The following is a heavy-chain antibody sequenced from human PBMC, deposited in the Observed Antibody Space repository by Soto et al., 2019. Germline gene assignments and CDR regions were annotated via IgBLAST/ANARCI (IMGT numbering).Heavy chain of an antibody. CDR2: ISGSGART. CDR1: GFTFSSYA. J-gene: IGHJ5*02. V-gene: IGHV3-23*01. CDR3: AQLAYDTLTGYTIS. Sequence: EVQLLESGGGMVQPGGSLRLSCAASGFTFSSYAMSWVRQAPGKGLEWVSAISGSGARTYYADSVKGRFTISRDKSKDTLYLQMNTLRAEDTALYYCAQLAYDTLTGYTISWGQGTLVTVSS. D-gene: IGHD3-9*01.